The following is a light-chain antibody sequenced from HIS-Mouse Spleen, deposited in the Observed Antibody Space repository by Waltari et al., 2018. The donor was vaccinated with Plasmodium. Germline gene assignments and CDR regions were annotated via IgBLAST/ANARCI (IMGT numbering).Light chain of an antibody. CDR3: QAWDSSTVV. CDR1: NLGDKY. V-gene: IGLV3-1*01. Sequence: SSELTQPPSVSVSPGQPASITCSGDNLGDKYTCWYQQKPGQSPVRVIYQDSKRPPGIPERFSGSNSGNTATLTISGTQAMDEADYYCQAWDSSTVVFGGGTKLTVL. J-gene: IGLJ2*01. CDR2: QDS.